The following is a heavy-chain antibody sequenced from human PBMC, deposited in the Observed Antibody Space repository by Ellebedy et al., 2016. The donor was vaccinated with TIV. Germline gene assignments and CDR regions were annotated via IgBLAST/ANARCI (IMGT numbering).Heavy chain of an antibody. V-gene: IGHV4-61*02. D-gene: IGHD1-26*01. Sequence: SETLSLXCNVSGGSVSSGSSYWSWIRQPAGKGLEWIGRIHPTGSTHYNPSLESRVTMSVDTSKNQFSLNLKSVTAADTAVYYCARDPVRGSYWFLLYMDVWGKGTTVTVSS. CDR2: IHPTGST. J-gene: IGHJ6*03. CDR3: ARDPVRGSYWFLLYMDV. CDR1: GGSVSSGSSY.